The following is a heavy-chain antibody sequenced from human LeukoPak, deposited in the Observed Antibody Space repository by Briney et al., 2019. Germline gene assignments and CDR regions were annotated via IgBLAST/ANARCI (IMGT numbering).Heavy chain of an antibody. V-gene: IGHV3-9*01. CDR3: AKDLRPSSGWSLGAFDI. J-gene: IGHJ3*02. D-gene: IGHD6-19*01. CDR2: ISWNSGSI. CDR1: GFTFDDYA. Sequence: GGSLRLSCAASGFTFDDYAMHWVRQAPGKGLEWVSGISWNSGSIGYADSVKGRFTISRDNAKNSLYLQMNSLRAEDTAVYYCAKDLRPSSGWSLGAFDIWGQGTMVTVSS.